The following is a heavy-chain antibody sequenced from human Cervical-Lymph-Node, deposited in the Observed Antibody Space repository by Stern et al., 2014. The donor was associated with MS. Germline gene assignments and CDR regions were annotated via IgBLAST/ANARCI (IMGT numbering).Heavy chain of an antibody. CDR1: GYRFTNNW. Sequence: EEQLVESGAEVKKPGESLRISCEVSGYRFTNNWIGWVRQMPGKGLEWMGIIYPGDSETRYSPSFQGQVTILVDKSNTTTYLHWSSLKAPDTAIYYCARRGHGYMGIDYWGQGTLVTVSS. CDR3: ARRGHGYMGIDY. CDR2: IYPGDSET. V-gene: IGHV5-51*03. D-gene: IGHD1-1*01. J-gene: IGHJ4*02.